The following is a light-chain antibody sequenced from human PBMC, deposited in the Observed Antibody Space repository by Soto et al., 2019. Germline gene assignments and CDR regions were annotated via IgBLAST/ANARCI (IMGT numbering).Light chain of an antibody. CDR1: SNDVGSYNY. J-gene: IGLJ1*01. V-gene: IGLV2-14*01. Sequence: QSVLTQPASVSGSPGQSITISCTGTSNDVGSYNYVSWYQQHPGKAPKLMIYEVSNRPSGVSSRFSGSKSGNTASLTISGLQAEDEADYYCNSYTSSSTYVFGTGTKLTVL. CDR2: EVS. CDR3: NSYTSSSTYV.